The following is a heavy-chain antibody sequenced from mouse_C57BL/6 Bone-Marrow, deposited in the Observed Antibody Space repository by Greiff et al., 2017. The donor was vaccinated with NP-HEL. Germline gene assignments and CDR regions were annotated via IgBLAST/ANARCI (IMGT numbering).Heavy chain of an antibody. CDR2: ISSGSSTI. Sequence: DVMLVESGGGLVKPGGSLKLSCAASGFTFSDYGMHWVRQAPEKGLEWVAYISSGSSTIYYADTVKGRFTISRDNAKNTLFLQMTSLRSEDTAMYYCANTAQVLFAYWGQGTLVTVSA. CDR3: ANTAQVLFAY. CDR1: GFTFSDYG. D-gene: IGHD3-2*02. J-gene: IGHJ3*01. V-gene: IGHV5-17*01.